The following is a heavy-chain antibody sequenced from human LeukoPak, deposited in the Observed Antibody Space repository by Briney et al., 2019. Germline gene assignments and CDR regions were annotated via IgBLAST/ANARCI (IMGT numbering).Heavy chain of an antibody. CDR1: GYSFTSYW. CDR3: ARGGPAADNWFDP. D-gene: IGHD2-2*01. Sequence: GESLKISCKGSGYSFTSYWIGWVRQMPGKGLGWMGIIYPGDSDTRYSPSFQGQVTISADKSISTAYLQWSSLKAPDTAMYYCARGGPAADNWFDPWGQGTLVTVSS. J-gene: IGHJ5*02. V-gene: IGHV5-51*01. CDR2: IYPGDSDT.